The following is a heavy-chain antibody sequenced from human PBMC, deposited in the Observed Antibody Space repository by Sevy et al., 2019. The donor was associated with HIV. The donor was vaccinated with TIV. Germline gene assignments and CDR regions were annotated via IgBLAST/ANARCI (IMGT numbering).Heavy chain of an antibody. Sequence: GGSLRLSCAASGFTFSSYSMNWVRQAPGKGLEWVSYISRSSSTIYYVDSVKGRFTISRDNAKNSLYLQMNSLRAEDTVVHYCARSPPYSSGWYGIDYWGQGTLVTVSS. V-gene: IGHV3-48*01. D-gene: IGHD6-19*01. CDR1: GFTFSSYS. CDR2: ISRSSSTI. CDR3: ARSPPYSSGWYGIDY. J-gene: IGHJ4*02.